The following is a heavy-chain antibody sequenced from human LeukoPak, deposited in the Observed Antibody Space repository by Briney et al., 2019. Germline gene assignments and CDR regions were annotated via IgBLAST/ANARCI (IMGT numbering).Heavy chain of an antibody. J-gene: IGHJ3*02. V-gene: IGHV3-30-3*01. CDR3: AREYSSSTPTTIDAFDI. D-gene: IGHD6-6*01. CDR2: ISYDGSNK. Sequence: PGRSLRLSCAASGFTFSSYAMHWVRQAPGKGLEWVAVISYDGSNKYYADSVKGRFTISRDNSKNTLYLQMNSLRAEDTAVYYCAREYSSSTPTTIDAFDIWGQGTMVTVSS. CDR1: GFTFSSYA.